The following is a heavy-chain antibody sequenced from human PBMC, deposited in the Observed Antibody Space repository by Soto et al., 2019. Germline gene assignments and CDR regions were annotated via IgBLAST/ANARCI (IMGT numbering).Heavy chain of an antibody. CDR3: AKATATGGGAFDI. D-gene: IGHD2-8*02. Sequence: EVQMLESGGGLVHPGGSLRLSCAASGFTCSSYDMSWVRQAPGKGLEWVSTILVGGSTHYPDSVKGRFTISRDNSKNTVFLQMNSLTAGDTAVYYCAKATATGGGAFDICGQGTMVTVSS. V-gene: IGHV3-23*01. CDR2: ILVGGST. J-gene: IGHJ3*02. CDR1: GFTCSSYD.